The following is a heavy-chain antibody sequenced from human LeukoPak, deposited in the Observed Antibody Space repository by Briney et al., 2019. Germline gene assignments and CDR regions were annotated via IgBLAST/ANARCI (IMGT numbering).Heavy chain of an antibody. CDR2: ISSSGGST. CDR3: SNPAAHANNYLYVSGYYFAFDY. Sequence: GWSLRLSCAASGFTFSRYAMSWVRQAPGNGLEWVSSISSSGGSTYYADSVKGRLTISRVSCKNTLYLHMNSLRAEDTAIYYCSNPAAHANNYLYVSGYYFAFDYWGQGTLVTVSS. J-gene: IGHJ4*02. V-gene: IGHV3-23*01. D-gene: IGHD3-22*01. CDR1: GFTFSRYA.